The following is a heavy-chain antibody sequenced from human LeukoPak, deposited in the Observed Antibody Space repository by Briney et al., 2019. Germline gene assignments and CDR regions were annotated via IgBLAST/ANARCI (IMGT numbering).Heavy chain of an antibody. CDR2: INHSGST. V-gene: IGHV4-34*01. CDR3: ARLAVGVALAGSRFDY. J-gene: IGHJ4*02. CDR1: GGSFSGYY. D-gene: IGHD6-19*01. Sequence: SETLSLTCAVYGGSFSGYYWSWIRQPPGKGLEWIGEINHSGSTNYNPSLKSRVTISVDTSKNYFSLKLNSVTAADTAVYYCARLAVGVALAGSRFDYWGQGTLVTVSS.